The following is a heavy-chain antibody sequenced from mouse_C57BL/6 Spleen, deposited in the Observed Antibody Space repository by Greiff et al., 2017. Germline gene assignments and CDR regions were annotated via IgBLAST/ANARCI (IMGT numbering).Heavy chain of an antibody. D-gene: IGHD4-1*02. V-gene: IGHV1-80*01. Sequence: QVQLQQSGAELVKPGASVKISCKASGYAFSSYWMNWVKQRPGKGLEWIGQIYPGDGDTNYNGKFKGKATLTAAKSSSTAYMQLSSLTSEDSAVYFCASPTHQLGDYAMDYWGQGTSVTVSS. CDR3: ASPTHQLGDYAMDY. CDR2: IYPGDGDT. J-gene: IGHJ4*01. CDR1: GYAFSSYW.